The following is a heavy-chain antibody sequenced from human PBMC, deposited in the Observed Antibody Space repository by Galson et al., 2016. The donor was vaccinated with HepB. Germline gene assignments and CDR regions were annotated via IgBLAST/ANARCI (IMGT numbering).Heavy chain of an antibody. D-gene: IGHD3-3*01. CDR2: IAYDGSDT. CDR3: AKDLGGLEWIPWD. J-gene: IGHJ4*02. Sequence: SLRLSCAASGFTVSNLYMTWVRQAPGKGLEWVALIAYDGSDTYYADFVKGRFTISRDNSKNTLFLQMNSLTPEDTAVYYCAKDLGGLEWIPWDWGQGTLVIVSS. CDR1: GFTVSNLY. V-gene: IGHV3-30*18.